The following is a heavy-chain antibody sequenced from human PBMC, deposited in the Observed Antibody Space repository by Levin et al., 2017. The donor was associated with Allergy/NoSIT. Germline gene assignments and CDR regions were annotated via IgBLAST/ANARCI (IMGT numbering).Heavy chain of an antibody. J-gene: IGHJ6*02. CDR3: AKEYGVGSSGWYHGYYGMDV. D-gene: IGHD6-19*01. CDR1: GFTFSSYG. V-gene: IGHV3-30*18. CDR2: ISYDGSNK. Sequence: GESLKISCAASGFTFSSYGMHWVRQAPGKGLEWVAVISYDGSNKYYADSVKGRFTISRDNSKNTLYLQMNSLRAEDTAVYYCAKEYGVGSSGWYHGYYGMDVWGQGTTVTVSS.